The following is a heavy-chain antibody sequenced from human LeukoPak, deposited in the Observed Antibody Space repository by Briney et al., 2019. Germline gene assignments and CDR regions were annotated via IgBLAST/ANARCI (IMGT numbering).Heavy chain of an antibody. J-gene: IGHJ4*02. D-gene: IGHD5-18*01. CDR1: GFTFSSYS. CDR3: ARGPRGYSYGYPYFDY. Sequence: GGSLRLSCAASGFTFSSYSMNWVRQAPGKGLEWVSYISSSSSTIYYADSVKGRFTISRDNAKNSLYLQMNSLRAEDTAVYYCARGPRGYSYGYPYFDYWGQGTLVTVSS. CDR2: ISSSSSTI. V-gene: IGHV3-48*01.